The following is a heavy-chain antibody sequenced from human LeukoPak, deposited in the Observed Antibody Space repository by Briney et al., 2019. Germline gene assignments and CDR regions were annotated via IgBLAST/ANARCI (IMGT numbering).Heavy chain of an antibody. CDR3: AREGVGATTGFDY. CDR2: IYYSGST. V-gene: IGHV4-59*01. D-gene: IGHD1-26*01. Sequence: SETLSLTCTVSGGSISSYYWSWIRQPPGKGLEWIGYIYYSGSTNYNPSLKSRVAISVDTSKNQFSLKLSSVTAADTAVYYCAREGVGATTGFDYWGQGTLVTVSS. CDR1: GGSISSYY. J-gene: IGHJ4*02.